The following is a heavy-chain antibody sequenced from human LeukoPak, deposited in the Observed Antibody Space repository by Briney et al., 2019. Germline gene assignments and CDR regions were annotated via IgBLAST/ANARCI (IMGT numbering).Heavy chain of an antibody. V-gene: IGHV1-46*01. D-gene: IGHD3-22*01. CDR3: ARTTNYYEIYYFDY. CDR2: INPSGGST. J-gene: IGHJ4*02. Sequence: ASVKVSCKASGYSFTNNYIHWVRQAPGQGLEWMGIINPSGGSTSYAQKFQGRVTMTRDTSTSTVYMELSSLRSEDTAVYYCARTTNYYEIYYFDYWGQGTLVTVSS. CDR1: GYSFTNNY.